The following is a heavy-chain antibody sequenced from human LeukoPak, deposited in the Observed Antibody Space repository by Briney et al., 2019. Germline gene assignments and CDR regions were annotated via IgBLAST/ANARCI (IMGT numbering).Heavy chain of an antibody. CDR3: ARSGSDWGNYFDY. CDR1: GGSFIGYY. CDR2: INHSGST. V-gene: IGHV4-34*01. Sequence: SETLSLTCAVYGGSFIGYYWSWIRQPPGKGLEGIGEINHSGSTNYNPSLKSRVTISVDTSKNQYSLKLSSVTAADTAVYYCARSGSDWGNYFDYWGQGTLVTVSS. J-gene: IGHJ4*02. D-gene: IGHD1-26*01.